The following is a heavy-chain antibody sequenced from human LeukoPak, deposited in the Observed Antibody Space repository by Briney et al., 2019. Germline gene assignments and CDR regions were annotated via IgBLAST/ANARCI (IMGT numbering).Heavy chain of an antibody. Sequence: SETLSLTCAVYGGSFSGHYWSWIRQPPGKGLEWIGEINHSGSTNYNPSLKSRVTISVDTSKNQFSLKLRSVTAADTAVYYCASVPPFDLLDYWGQGTLVTVSS. CDR1: GGSFSGHY. CDR2: INHSGST. CDR3: ASVPPFDLLDY. D-gene: IGHD3-9*01. J-gene: IGHJ4*02. V-gene: IGHV4-34*01.